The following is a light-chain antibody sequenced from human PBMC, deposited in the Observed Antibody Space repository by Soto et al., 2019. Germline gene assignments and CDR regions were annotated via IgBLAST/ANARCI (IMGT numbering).Light chain of an antibody. CDR1: QSVSSSY. CDR2: GVS. Sequence: EIVLTQSPGTLSLSPGERATLSCRASQSVSSSYLAWYQQKPGQAPRLLIYGVSSRATGIPDRLSGSGSGTDFTLTISRLEPEDFAVYYCQQHDISPWTFGQGTKAEIK. CDR3: QQHDISPWT. J-gene: IGKJ1*01. V-gene: IGKV3-20*01.